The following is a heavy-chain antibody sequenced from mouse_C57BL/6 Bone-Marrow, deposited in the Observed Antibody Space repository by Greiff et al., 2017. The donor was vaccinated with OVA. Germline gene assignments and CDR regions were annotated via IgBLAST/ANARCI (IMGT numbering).Heavy chain of an antibody. D-gene: IGHD1-1*01. V-gene: IGHV1-12*01. CDR2: IYPGNGGT. J-gene: IGHJ1*03. CDR3: AGQGPVDYGNSYGYFDV. Sequence: LQESGAELVRPGASVKLSCKASGYTFTSYNMHWVKQTPRQGLEWIGAIYPGNGGTSYNQKFKGKATLTVDKSSSTAYMQLSSLTSEDSAVYFCAGQGPVDYGNSYGYFDVWGTGTTVTVSS. CDR1: GYTFTSYN.